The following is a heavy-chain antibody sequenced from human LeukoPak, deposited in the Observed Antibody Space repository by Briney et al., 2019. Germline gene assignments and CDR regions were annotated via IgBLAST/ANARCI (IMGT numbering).Heavy chain of an antibody. J-gene: IGHJ4*02. V-gene: IGHV3-21*01. Sequence: GGSLRLSCVASGFAFSGYSMNWVRQAPGQGLEWVSSISTTSTYIYYADSVKGRFTISRDNAKNSLYLQMNSLRAEDTAVYYCARVDGMGGWYFDYWGQGTLVTVSS. D-gene: IGHD6-19*01. CDR2: ISTTSTYI. CDR1: GFAFSGYS. CDR3: ARVDGMGGWYFDY.